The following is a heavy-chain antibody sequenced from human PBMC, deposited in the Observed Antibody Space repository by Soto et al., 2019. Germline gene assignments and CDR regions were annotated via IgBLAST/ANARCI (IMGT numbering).Heavy chain of an antibody. CDR3: VRGMTTVTTIAY. D-gene: IGHD4-4*01. CDR2: IYHSGST. Sequence: QLQLQESGSGLVKPSQTLSLTCAVSGGSISSGGYSWSWIRQPPGKGLEWIGYIYHSGSTYYNPSHERRVTISVDRPKNKFSLKLSSVTAADTAVYYCVRGMTTVTTIAYWGQGTLVTVSS. V-gene: IGHV4-30-2*01. J-gene: IGHJ4*02. CDR1: GGSISSGGYS.